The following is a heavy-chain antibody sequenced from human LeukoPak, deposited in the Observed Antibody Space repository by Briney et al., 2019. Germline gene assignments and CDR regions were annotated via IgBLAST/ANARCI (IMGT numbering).Heavy chain of an antibody. D-gene: IGHD2-21*01. CDR1: GFTFSNAY. CDR3: ITPLPYSAQ. CDR2: IKPKTDGETT. Sequence: KSGGSLRLSCAASGFTFSNAYMNWVRRAPGKGLEWVGRIKPKTDGETTEYAAPVKGRFSISRDDSKNMLYLQMNSLKTEDTAVYYCITPLPYSAQGGQGTLVTVSS. V-gene: IGHV3-15*07. J-gene: IGHJ4*02.